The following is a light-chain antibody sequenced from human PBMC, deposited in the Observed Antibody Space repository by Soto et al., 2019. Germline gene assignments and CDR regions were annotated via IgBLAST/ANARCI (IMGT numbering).Light chain of an antibody. V-gene: IGKV1-39*01. J-gene: IGKJ1*01. CDR2: AAS. Sequence: DIQMTQSPSSLSASVGDRVTITCRASQSISSYLNWYQQKPGKAPKLLIYAASSLQSGVPSRFSGSGSGTDFTLTISSLQHEDFATYYCQQSYSTPLWTFGQGTKVEIK. CDR1: QSISSY. CDR3: QQSYSTPLWT.